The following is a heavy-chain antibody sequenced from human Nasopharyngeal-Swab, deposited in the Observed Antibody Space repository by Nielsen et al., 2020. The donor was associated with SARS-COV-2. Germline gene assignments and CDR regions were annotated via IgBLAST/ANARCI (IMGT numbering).Heavy chain of an antibody. D-gene: IGHD3-3*01. Sequence: GSVKVSCKASGYTFTSHYTHWVRQAPGQGLEWMGIINPSGGGTTYAQKFQGRVTMTRDTSTSTVYMELSSLRSEDTAVYYCARSYYDFWSGYLEYYYGMDVWGQGTTVTVSS. CDR1: GYTFTSHY. CDR2: INPSGGGT. CDR3: ARSYYDFWSGYLEYYYGMDV. J-gene: IGHJ6*02. V-gene: IGHV1-46*01.